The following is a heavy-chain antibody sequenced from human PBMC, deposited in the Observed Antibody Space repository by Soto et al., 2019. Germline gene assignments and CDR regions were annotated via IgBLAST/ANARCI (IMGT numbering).Heavy chain of an antibody. D-gene: IGHD2-2*01. CDR3: VRSYHCGRLVPTAP. CDR2: MNPNSGAT. Sequence: GASVKVSCKASGYTFIGYEMHWVRLAPGEGREWMGWMNPNSGATRDAQKFQGRVTMTRDTTISTAYMELSRLTSDDTAVYYYVRSYHCGRLVPTAPWGQGTTVTVSS. CDR1: GYTFIGYE. V-gene: IGHV1-2*02. J-gene: IGHJ6*02.